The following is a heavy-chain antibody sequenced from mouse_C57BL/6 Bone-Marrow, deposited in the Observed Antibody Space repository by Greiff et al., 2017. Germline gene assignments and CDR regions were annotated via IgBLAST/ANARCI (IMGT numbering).Heavy chain of an antibody. CDR1: GYTFTDYY. V-gene: IGHV1-26*01. Sequence: EVQLQQSGPELVKPGASVKISCKASGYTFTDYYMNWVQQSHGKSLEWIGDINPNNGGTSYNQKFKGKATLTVDKSSSTAYMELRSLTSEDSAVYYCARDWDGRDYFDYWGQGTTLTVSS. J-gene: IGHJ2*01. CDR2: INPNNGGT. D-gene: IGHD4-1*01. CDR3: ARDWDGRDYFDY.